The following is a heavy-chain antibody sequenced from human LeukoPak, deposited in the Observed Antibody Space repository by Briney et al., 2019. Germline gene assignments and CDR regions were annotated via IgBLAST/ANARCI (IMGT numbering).Heavy chain of an antibody. J-gene: IGHJ4*02. CDR3: AKDRTIFGVVIYFDY. CDR2: IKQDGSEK. D-gene: IGHD3-3*01. Sequence: GGSLRLSCAASGFTFSIYWMNWVRQAPGKGLEWVANIKQDGSEKYYVDSVKGRFTISRDNSKNTLYLQMNSLRAEDTAVYYCAKDRTIFGVVIYFDYWGQGTLVTVSS. CDR1: GFTFSIYW. V-gene: IGHV3-7*03.